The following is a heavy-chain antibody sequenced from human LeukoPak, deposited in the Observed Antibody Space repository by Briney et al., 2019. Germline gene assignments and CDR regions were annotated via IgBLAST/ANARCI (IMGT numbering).Heavy chain of an antibody. V-gene: IGHV2-70*11. CDR3: ARLNRGGEGYKIFDY. CDR1: GFSLSTTGMC. Sequence: SGPTLVNPTQTLTLTCTFSGFSLSTTGMCVSWIRQPPGKALEWLARIDWDDDKYYSTSLKTRLTISRDTSKNQVVLTLANMDPVDTATYYCARLNRGGEGYKIFDYWGQGTLVTVSS. CDR2: IDWDDDK. D-gene: IGHD5-24*01. J-gene: IGHJ4*02.